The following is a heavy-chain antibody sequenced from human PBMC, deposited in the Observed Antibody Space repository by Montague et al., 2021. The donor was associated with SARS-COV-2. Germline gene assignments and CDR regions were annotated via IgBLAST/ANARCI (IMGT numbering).Heavy chain of an antibody. Sequence: PALVKPTQTLTLTCTFSGFSLSTPNVGVAWIRQPPGKALEWLAVIYSNGDKRYSPSLQRRLTITKDTSRNQVVVSLTNVDPLDTATYCCAHLIRYYDIFTGIPFDAWGQGTQVTVSS. CDR2: IYSNGDK. J-gene: IGHJ4*02. CDR1: GFSLSTPNVG. V-gene: IGHV2-5*01. CDR3: AHLIRYYDIFTGIPFDA. D-gene: IGHD3-9*01.